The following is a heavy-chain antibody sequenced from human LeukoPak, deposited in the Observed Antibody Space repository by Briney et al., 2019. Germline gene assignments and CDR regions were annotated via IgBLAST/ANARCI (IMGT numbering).Heavy chain of an antibody. CDR2: ISSSGGTI. D-gene: IGHD7-27*01. CDR1: GFTFSDSY. J-gene: IGHJ4*02. CDR3: AKEGGDWGEGYFDY. V-gene: IGHV3-11*01. Sequence: GGSLRLSCAASGFTFSDSYMSWIRQVAGKGVEWISYISSSGGTIYYADSVKGRFTISRDNAKNSLYLQMNSLRAEDTAVYYCAKEGGDWGEGYFDYWGQGTLVTVSS.